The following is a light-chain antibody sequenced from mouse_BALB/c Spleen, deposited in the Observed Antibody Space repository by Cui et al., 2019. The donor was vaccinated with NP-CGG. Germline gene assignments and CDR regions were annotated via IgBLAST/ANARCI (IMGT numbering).Light chain of an antibody. CDR1: TGAVTTSNY. V-gene: IGLV1*01. Sequence: QALLTQESAPNTSPAETVTLTCRSSTGAVTTSNYANWVQEKPDHLFTGLIGGTNNRVPGVPARFSGSLIGDKAALTITGAQTEDEAIYFCALWYSNHWVFGGGTKLTVL. J-gene: IGLJ1*01. CDR2: GTN. CDR3: ALWYSNHWV.